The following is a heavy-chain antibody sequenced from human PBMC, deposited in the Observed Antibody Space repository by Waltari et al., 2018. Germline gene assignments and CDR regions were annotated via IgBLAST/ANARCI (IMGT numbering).Heavy chain of an antibody. CDR2: IYYSGST. CDR3: ARASLAAAGPYYFDY. D-gene: IGHD6-13*01. V-gene: IGHV4-39*07. Sequence: QLQLQESGPGLVKPSETLSPTCTVPGGSVRSSSSYWGWIRQPPGKGLEWIGSIYYSGSTYYNPSLKSRVTISVDTSKNQFSLKLSSVTAADTAVYYCARASLAAAGPYYFDYWGQGTLVTVSS. J-gene: IGHJ4*02. CDR1: GGSVRSSSSY.